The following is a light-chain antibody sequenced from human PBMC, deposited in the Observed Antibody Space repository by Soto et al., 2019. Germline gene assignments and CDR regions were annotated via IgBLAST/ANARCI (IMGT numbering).Light chain of an antibody. V-gene: IGLV1-40*01. CDR3: QAYDYSLTASV. CDR1: NSNLGAGYD. J-gene: IGLJ3*02. Sequence: QSVLTQPPSVSGAPGQRVTISCTGNNSNLGAGYDVHWYQQLPGAAPKLVIFGNRNRPSGVPERFSGSKSGTSASLAITGVHAGDEADYYCQAYDYSLTASVFGGGTKLTVL. CDR2: GNR.